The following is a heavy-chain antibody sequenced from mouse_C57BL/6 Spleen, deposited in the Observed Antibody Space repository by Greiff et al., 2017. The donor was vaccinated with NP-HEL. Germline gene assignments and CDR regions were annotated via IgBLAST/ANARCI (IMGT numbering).Heavy chain of an antibody. J-gene: IGHJ2*01. CDR2: IWTGGGT. D-gene: IGHD2-3*01. Sequence: VQLQQSGPGLVAPSQSLSITCTVSGFSLTSYAISWVRQPPGKGLEWLGVIWTGGGTNYNSALKSRLSISKDNSKSQVFLKMNSLQTDDTARYYCARMAYDGYYPYFDYWGQGTTLTVSS. CDR1: GFSLTSYA. V-gene: IGHV2-9-1*01. CDR3: ARMAYDGYYPYFDY.